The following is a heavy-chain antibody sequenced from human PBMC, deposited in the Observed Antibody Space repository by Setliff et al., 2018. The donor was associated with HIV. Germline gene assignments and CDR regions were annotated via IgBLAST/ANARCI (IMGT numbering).Heavy chain of an antibody. V-gene: IGHV4-31*03. D-gene: IGHD2-8*01. Sequence: SETLSLTCSVSGGSVSSGGYYWSWIRQFPGKGLEWIGDIYYSGTTYYNPSLKSRVTISLDISNDHFSLRLTSVTAADTAVYYCARHSPNVGVRGDAFDIWGQGTVVTVSS. J-gene: IGHJ3*02. CDR3: ARHSPNVGVRGDAFDI. CDR2: IYYSGTT. CDR1: GGSVSSGGYY.